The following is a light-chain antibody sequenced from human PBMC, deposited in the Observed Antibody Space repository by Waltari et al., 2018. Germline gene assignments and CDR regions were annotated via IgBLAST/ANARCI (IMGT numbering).Light chain of an antibody. Sequence: EIVVTQSPATLSVSPGERATLSCMTSQIPSNVAWYQQKPGQAPRLLISAASTRATGVPARFRGSGSEPEFTLTISSLQPEDSAVYDWQQYNNWPPSITFGQGTRLEIK. CDR1: QIPSN. CDR2: AAS. V-gene: IGKV3-15*01. CDR3: QQYNNWPPSIT. J-gene: IGKJ5*01.